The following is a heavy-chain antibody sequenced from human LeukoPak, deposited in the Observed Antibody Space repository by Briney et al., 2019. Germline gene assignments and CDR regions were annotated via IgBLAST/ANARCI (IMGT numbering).Heavy chain of an antibody. CDR2: ISSFSGTI. V-gene: IGHV3-48*01. CDR3: ARDQGGVGY. Sequence: GGSLRLSCVASGITFSSYSMNWVRQAPGKGLEWVSYISSFSGTINYADSVKGRFTISRDNAKNSLYLQVNSLRAEDTAVYYCARDQGGVGYWGQGTLVTVSS. D-gene: IGHD3-16*01. CDR1: GITFSSYS. J-gene: IGHJ4*02.